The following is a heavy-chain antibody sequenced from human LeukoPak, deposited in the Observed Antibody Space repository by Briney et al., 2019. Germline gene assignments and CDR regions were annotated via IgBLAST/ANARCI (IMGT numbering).Heavy chain of an antibody. D-gene: IGHD2-8*01. CDR2: INPNSGGT. V-gene: IGHV1-2*02. CDR1: EYTFTGYY. J-gene: IGHJ5*02. CDR3: ARGDVLRDAIPNWFDP. Sequence: ASVKVSCYASEYTFTGYYMHWVRQDPGQGLEWMGWINPNSGGTNYAQKFQGRVTMTRDTSISTAYMELSRLRSDDTAVYYCARGDVLRDAIPNWFDPWGQGTLVTVSS.